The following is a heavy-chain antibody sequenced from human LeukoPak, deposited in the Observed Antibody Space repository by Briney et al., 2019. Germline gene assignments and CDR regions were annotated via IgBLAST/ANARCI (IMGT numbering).Heavy chain of an antibody. CDR3: AKDYDFWSGYSDY. V-gene: IGHV3-23*01. CDR1: GFTFSSYA. Sequence: PGGSLRLSCAASGFTFSSYAMSWVRQAPGKGLEWVSAISGSGGSTYYADSVKGRFTISRDNSKNTLYLQMNGLRAEDTAVYYCAKDYDFWSGYSDYWGQGTLVTVSS. CDR2: ISGSGGST. J-gene: IGHJ4*02. D-gene: IGHD3-3*01.